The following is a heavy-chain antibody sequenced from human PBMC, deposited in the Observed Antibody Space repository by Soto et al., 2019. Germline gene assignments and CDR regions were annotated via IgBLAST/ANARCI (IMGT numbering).Heavy chain of an antibody. CDR3: ARGGDYYNGLDV. J-gene: IGHJ6*02. CDR2: ISAFNGQT. D-gene: IGHD3-16*01. CDR1: GYTFTRYG. V-gene: IGHV1-18*01. Sequence: QVQLVQSGDEVKKPGASVKVSCRASGYTFTRYGVSWVRQPPGQGLEWMGWISAFNGQTNYIQKVQGRVTLTRESATSTAYMVLRSLRSDDTAVYYCARGGDYYNGLDVWGQGTTGTVSS.